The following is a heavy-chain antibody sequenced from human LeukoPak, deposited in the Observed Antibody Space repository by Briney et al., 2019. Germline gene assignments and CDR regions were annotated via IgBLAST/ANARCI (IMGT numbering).Heavy chain of an antibody. D-gene: IGHD6-19*01. V-gene: IGHV4-34*01. CDR2: INHSGST. CDR1: GLSFSGYY. CDR3: AIKRGWLVRSPIDY. Sequence: SETLSLTCAVYGLSFSGYYGSWLRQPPGKGLEWLGEINHSGSTNYNPSLKSRVTISVDTSKNQFSLKLSSVTAADTAVYYCAIKRGWLVRSPIDYRGQGTRVTGSS. J-gene: IGHJ4*02.